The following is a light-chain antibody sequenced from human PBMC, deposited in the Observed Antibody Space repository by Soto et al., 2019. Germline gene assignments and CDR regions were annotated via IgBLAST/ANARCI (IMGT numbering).Light chain of an antibody. Sequence: QLVLTRPPSVSGAPGQRVTISCTGSSSNIGAGYDVHWYQQLPGTAPKVLIYDNNSRPSGVPGRFSGSKSGTSASLAITGLQAEDEADYYCHSYDVSLSGPVFGGGTKVTVL. J-gene: IGLJ2*01. CDR2: DNN. CDR1: SSNIGAGYD. V-gene: IGLV1-40*01. CDR3: HSYDVSLSGPV.